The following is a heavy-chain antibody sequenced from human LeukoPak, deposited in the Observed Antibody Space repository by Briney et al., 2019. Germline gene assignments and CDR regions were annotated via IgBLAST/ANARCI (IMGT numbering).Heavy chain of an antibody. V-gene: IGHV4-59*08. Sequence: PSETLSLTCTVSGGSISSYYWSWIRQPPGKGLEWIGYIYYSGSTNYNPSLKSRVTISVDTSKNQFSLKLSSVTAADTAVYYCARLSGSGWYWLDYWGQGTLGTVSS. CDR2: IYYSGST. D-gene: IGHD6-19*01. J-gene: IGHJ4*02. CDR1: GGSISSYY. CDR3: ARLSGSGWYWLDY.